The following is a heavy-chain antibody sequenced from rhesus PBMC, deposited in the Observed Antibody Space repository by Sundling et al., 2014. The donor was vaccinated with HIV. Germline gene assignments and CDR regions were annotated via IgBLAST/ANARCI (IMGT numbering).Heavy chain of an antibody. J-gene: IGHJ4*01. Sequence: EVQLVESGGGLVQPGGSLRLSCAASGFTFSFYGMFWVRQAPGKGLEWISGISSGGGITNYADSLKGRFTIFRDNSRNTLVLQMNSLRVEDTAIYYCAKGDDYGSSYPDYWGQGVLVTVSS. D-gene: IGHD4-29*01. CDR1: GFTFSFYG. V-gene: IGHV3S42*01. CDR2: ISSGGGIT. CDR3: AKGDDYGSSYPDY.